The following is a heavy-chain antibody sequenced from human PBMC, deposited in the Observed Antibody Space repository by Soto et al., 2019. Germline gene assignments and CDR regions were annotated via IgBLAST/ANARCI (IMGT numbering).Heavy chain of an antibody. D-gene: IGHD2-21*02. CDR2: VYHTGDT. V-gene: IGHV4-4*02. CDR3: AREIVTAGGNNYFDP. J-gene: IGHJ5*02. Sequence: QVQLQESGPRLVKPSGSLSLTCGVSGGTVASSHWWSWVRQSPSRGLEWIGNVYHTGDTNFNPSLQSRVTFSVDKSNNQFSLRLTSLTAADTDVYFCAREIVTAGGNNYFDPWGPGTLVTVSS. CDR1: GGTVASSHW.